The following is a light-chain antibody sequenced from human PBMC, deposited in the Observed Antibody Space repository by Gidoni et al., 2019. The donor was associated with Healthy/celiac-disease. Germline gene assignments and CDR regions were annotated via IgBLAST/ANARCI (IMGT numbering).Light chain of an antibody. CDR2: GAS. Sequence: EIVWTQSTGTLSLSPGESATLSCRASQSVSSSYLAWYQQKPGQAPRLLIYGASSRATGIPDRFSGSGSGTDFTLTISRLEPEDFAVYYCQQYGSSSITFGQGTRLEIK. CDR3: QQYGSSSIT. J-gene: IGKJ5*01. V-gene: IGKV3-20*01. CDR1: QSVSSSY.